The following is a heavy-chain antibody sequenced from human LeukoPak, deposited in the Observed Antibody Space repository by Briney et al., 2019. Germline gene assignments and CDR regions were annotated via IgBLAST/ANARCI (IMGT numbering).Heavy chain of an antibody. CDR3: ARRGYSSGWYLDY. V-gene: IGHV3-64*01. CDR1: GFTFSTYA. J-gene: IGHJ4*02. CDR2: ISDDGYST. D-gene: IGHD6-19*01. Sequence: GGSLRLSCAASGFTFSTYAMHWVRQAPGKGLEYVSAISDDGYSTYYANFMKGRFTISRDNSKNTLYLQMDSLRTEDMAVYYCARRGYSSGWYLDYWGQGTLATVSS.